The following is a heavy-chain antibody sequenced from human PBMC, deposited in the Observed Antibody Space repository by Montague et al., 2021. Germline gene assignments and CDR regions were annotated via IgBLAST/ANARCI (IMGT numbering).Heavy chain of an antibody. CDR3: ARRSRLKSPVDY. Sequence: SETLSLTCAVSGGSFSAYYWGWIRQPPGKGLEWIGEIHHSGITYYNPSLNSRLTISLDTSKNQFSLKLNSVTAADTAVYFCARRSRLKSPVDYWGQGTLVTVSS. CDR1: GGSFSAYY. V-gene: IGHV4-34*01. CDR2: IHHSGIT. J-gene: IGHJ4*02.